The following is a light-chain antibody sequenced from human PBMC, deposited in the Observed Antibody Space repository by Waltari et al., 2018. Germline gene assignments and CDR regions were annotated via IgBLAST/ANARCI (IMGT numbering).Light chain of an antibody. V-gene: IGLV2-11*01. CDR2: DVS. CDR3: CSYAGSYTFV. CDR1: SHDVGGYNY. J-gene: IGLJ1*01. Sequence: QSALTQPRSVSGSPGQSVTISCTGTSHDVGGYNYVSWYQQHPGKAPKLMIYDVSKRPSGVPDRFSGSKSGNTASLTISGLQAEDEADYYCCSYAGSYTFVFGTGTKVTVL.